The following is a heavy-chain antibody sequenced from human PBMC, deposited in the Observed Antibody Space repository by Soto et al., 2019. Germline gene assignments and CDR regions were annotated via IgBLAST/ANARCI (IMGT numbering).Heavy chain of an antibody. D-gene: IGHD4-17*01. CDR2: ISSSGSTI. V-gene: IGHV3-11*01. CDR1: GFTISDYY. CDR3: ARVRGRRARQKGEYGDYNPVPDFDI. J-gene: IGHJ3*02. Sequence: QMQLVESGGGLVKLGGSLRLSCAASGFTISDYYMSWIRQAPGKGLEWVSYISSSGSTIYYADSVKGRFTISRDNAKNSLYLQMNSLRAEDTAVYYCARVRGRRARQKGEYGDYNPVPDFDIWGQGTMVTVSS.